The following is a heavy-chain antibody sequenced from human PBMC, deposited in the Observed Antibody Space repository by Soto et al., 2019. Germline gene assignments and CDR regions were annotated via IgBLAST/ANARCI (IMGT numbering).Heavy chain of an antibody. CDR3: ARKDVMLSRAAGSYHYGMDV. Sequence: GESLTTSCNGSGYIFTLYWISWVIQMPGKGLEGMGRIDPSDSYTNYSPSFQGHVTISADKSISTAYLQWSSLKASDTAMYYCARKDVMLSRAAGSYHYGMDVWGQGTPVTVSS. CDR2: IDPSDSYT. J-gene: IGHJ6*02. CDR1: GYIFTLYW. D-gene: IGHD6-13*01. V-gene: IGHV5-10-1*01.